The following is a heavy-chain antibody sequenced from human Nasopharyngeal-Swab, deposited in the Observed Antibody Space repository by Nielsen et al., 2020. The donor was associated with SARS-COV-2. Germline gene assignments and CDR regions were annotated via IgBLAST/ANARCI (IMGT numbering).Heavy chain of an antibody. J-gene: IGHJ5*02. CDR2: IIPIFGTA. CDR3: ATAPPIAAAGTSWFDP. Sequence: SVKVSCRASGGTFSSYAISWVRQAPGQGLEWMGGIIPIFGTAIYAQKFQGRVTMTEDTSTDTAYMELSSLRSEDTAVYYCATAPPIAAAGTSWFDPWGQGTLVTVSS. D-gene: IGHD6-13*01. V-gene: IGHV1-69*06. CDR1: GGTFSSYA.